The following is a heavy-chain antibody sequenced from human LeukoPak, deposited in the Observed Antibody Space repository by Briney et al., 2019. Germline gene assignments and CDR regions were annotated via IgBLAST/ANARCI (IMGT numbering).Heavy chain of an antibody. D-gene: IGHD5/OR15-5a*01. V-gene: IGHV3-7*05. CDR3: AKDWVGYSV. CDR1: GISIGTYW. Sequence: PGGSLRLSCAASGISIGTYWMTRVRQAPGKGLEWVANIKPDGSERNYVDSAKGRFTISRDNAKNSLFLQMNSLRAEDTAVYYCAKDWVGYSVWGQGTLVTVSS. CDR2: IKPDGSER. J-gene: IGHJ1*01.